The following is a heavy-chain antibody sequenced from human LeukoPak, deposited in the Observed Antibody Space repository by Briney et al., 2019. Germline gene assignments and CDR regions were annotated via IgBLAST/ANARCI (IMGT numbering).Heavy chain of an antibody. CDR2: IYTSGST. Sequence: SETLSLTCTVSGGSISTYYWSWIRQPPGKGLEWIGYIYTSGSTNYNPSLKSRVTISVDTSKNQFSLQLSSVTAADTAIYYCARDADFDSSGYYFDAFDIWGQGTMVTVSS. CDR3: ARDADFDSSGYYFDAFDI. J-gene: IGHJ3*02. CDR1: GGSISTYY. V-gene: IGHV4-4*09. D-gene: IGHD3-22*01.